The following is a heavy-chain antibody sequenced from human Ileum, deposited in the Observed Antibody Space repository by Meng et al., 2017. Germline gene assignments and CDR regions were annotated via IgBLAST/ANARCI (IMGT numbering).Heavy chain of an antibody. CDR3: ARGIGDIRVGFDY. J-gene: IGHJ4*02. CDR1: GDSISSGNW. CDR2: IFHGGTT. Sequence: QGQVLASGPGLVKPSGTLSLTCAVSGDSISSGNWWNWVRQSPGKGLEWIGEIFHGGTTNYNPSLKNRVTLLMDKSKNQFSLQLTSVTAADTAVFYCARGIGDIRVGFDYWGQGILVTVSS. V-gene: IGHV4-4*02. D-gene: IGHD5-12*01.